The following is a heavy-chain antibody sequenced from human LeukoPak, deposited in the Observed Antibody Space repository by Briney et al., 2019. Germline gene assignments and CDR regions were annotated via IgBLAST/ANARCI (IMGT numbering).Heavy chain of an antibody. D-gene: IGHD4-17*01. Sequence: PSETLSLTCAVYGGSFSGYYWNWIRQPPGKGLEWIGEINHSGSTNYNPSLKSRVTISVDTSKNQFSLKLSSVTAADTAVYYCARGYGASDYWGQGTLVTVSS. CDR2: INHSGST. CDR1: GGSFSGYY. J-gene: IGHJ4*02. CDR3: ARGYGASDY. V-gene: IGHV4-34*01.